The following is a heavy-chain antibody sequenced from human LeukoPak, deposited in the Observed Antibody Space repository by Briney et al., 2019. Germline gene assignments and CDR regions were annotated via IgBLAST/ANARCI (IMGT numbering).Heavy chain of an antibody. CDR2: MNPNSGNT. Sequence: ASVKVSCKASGYTFTSYDINWVRQATGQGLEWMGWMNPNSGNTGYAQKFQGRVTMTRNTSISTAYMELSSLRSEDTAVYYCARGIDWGAKYYFDYWGQGTLVTVSS. D-gene: IGHD7-27*01. CDR1: GYTFTSYD. V-gene: IGHV1-8*01. CDR3: ARGIDWGAKYYFDY. J-gene: IGHJ4*02.